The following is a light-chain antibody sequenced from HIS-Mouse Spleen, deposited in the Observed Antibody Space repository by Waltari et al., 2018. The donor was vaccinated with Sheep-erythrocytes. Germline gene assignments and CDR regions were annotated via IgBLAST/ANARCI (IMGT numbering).Light chain of an antibody. Sequence: PMNQSPSTLSASVGNQITITWRASQGISSWLAWYQQKPGKAPKLLIYTASSLESGVPSRFSGSGSGTEFTLTISSLQPDDFATYYCQQYNSYPLTFGGGTKVEIK. CDR1: QGISSW. V-gene: IGKV1-5*03. CDR3: QQYNSYPLT. J-gene: IGKJ4*01. CDR2: TAS.